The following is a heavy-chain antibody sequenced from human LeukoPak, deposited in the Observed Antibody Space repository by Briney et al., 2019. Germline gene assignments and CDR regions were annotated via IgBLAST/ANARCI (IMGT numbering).Heavy chain of an antibody. D-gene: IGHD3-22*01. CDR2: ISSSSSYI. V-gene: IGHV3-21*01. J-gene: IGHJ4*02. CDR1: GFTFSSYS. CDR3: ARDRGYYDSSGYPDY. Sequence: PGGSLRLSRAASGFTFSSYSMSWVRQAPGKGLEWVSSISSSSSYIYYADSVKGRFTISRDNAKNSLYLQMNSLRAEDTAVYYCARDRGYYDSSGYPDYWGQGTLVTVSS.